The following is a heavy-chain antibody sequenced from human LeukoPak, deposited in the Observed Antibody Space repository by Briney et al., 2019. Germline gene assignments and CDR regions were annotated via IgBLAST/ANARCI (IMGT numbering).Heavy chain of an antibody. V-gene: IGHV3-23*01. CDR2: ISGDGSVI. CDR3: AKSIEDTTFYDH. Sequence: GGSLRLSCAASGFTFSSYAMSWVRQAPEKGLVWVSAISGDGSVIYYADSVKGRFTTSRDNSKNTLYLEMNSLRVGDTAVYYCAKSIEDTTFYDHWGQGTLVTVSS. J-gene: IGHJ4*02. CDR1: GFTFSSYA. D-gene: IGHD2-2*01.